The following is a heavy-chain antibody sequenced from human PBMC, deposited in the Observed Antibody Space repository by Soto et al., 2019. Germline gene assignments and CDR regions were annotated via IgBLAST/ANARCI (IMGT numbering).Heavy chain of an antibody. Sequence: QVQLVQSGAEVKKPGSSVKVSCKASGGTFSSYAISWVRQAPGQGLEWMGGIIPIFGTANYAQKFQGRVTITADESTSTAYMELSSLRSEDTAVYYCALRGEQLRPYYYYGMDVWGQGTTVTVSS. J-gene: IGHJ6*02. D-gene: IGHD3-16*01. CDR3: ALRGEQLRPYYYYGMDV. CDR2: IIPIFGTA. V-gene: IGHV1-69*01. CDR1: GGTFSSYA.